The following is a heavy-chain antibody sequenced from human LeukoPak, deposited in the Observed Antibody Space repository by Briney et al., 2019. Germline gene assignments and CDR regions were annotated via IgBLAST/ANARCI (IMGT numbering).Heavy chain of an antibody. J-gene: IGHJ4*02. D-gene: IGHD2-15*01. V-gene: IGHV4-30-2*05. CDR1: GGSISSGGYS. CDR2: IYYSGST. Sequence: PSQTLSLTCAVSGGSISSGGYSWSWIRQPPGKGLEWIGYIYYSGSTYYNPSLKSRVTISVDTSKNQFSLKLSSVTAADTAVYYCARDSGYCSGGSCYGFDYWGQGTLVTVSS. CDR3: ARDSGYCSGGSCYGFDY.